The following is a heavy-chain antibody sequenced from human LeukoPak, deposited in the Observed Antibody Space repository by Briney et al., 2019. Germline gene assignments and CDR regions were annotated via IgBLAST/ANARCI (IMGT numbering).Heavy chain of an antibody. D-gene: IGHD3-9*01. CDR3: AIRKYYDILTGYRKIPTSGFDP. V-gene: IGHV4-34*01. CDR1: GGSFGYYY. J-gene: IGHJ5*02. CDR2: INHSGST. Sequence: SETLSLTCAVYGGSFGYYYWSWIRQPPEKTLEWIGEINHSGSTNYNPSLKSRVTISVDTSKNQFSLKLSSVTAADTAVYYCAIRKYYDILTGYRKIPTSGFDPWGQGTLVTVSS.